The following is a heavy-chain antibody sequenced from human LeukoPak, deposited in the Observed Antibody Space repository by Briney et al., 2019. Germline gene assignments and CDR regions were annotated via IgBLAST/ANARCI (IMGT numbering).Heavy chain of an antibody. D-gene: IGHD1-26*01. CDR1: GFTFSSYS. CDR2: ISSSSSTI. Sequence: GGSLRLSCAASGFTFSSYSMNWVRQAPGKGLEWVSYISSSSSTIYYADSVKGRFTISRDNAKNSLYLQMNSLRAEETAVYYCAREHNLSTTDYYYMDVWGKGTTVTVSS. V-gene: IGHV3-48*04. J-gene: IGHJ6*03. CDR3: AREHNLSTTDYYYMDV.